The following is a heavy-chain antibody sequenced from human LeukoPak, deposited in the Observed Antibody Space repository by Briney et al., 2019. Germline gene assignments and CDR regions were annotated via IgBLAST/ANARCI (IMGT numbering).Heavy chain of an antibody. CDR1: GFTFSSYS. CDR2: ISSSSSYI. D-gene: IGHD2-15*01. Sequence: GSLSLSCAASGFTFSSYSMNWVRQAPGKGLEWVSSISSSSSYIYYADSVKGRFTISRDNAKNSLYLQMNSLRAEDTAVYYCAREGCSGGSCYTTNYYYGMDVWGQGTTVTVSS. J-gene: IGHJ6*02. CDR3: AREGCSGGSCYTTNYYYGMDV. V-gene: IGHV3-21*01.